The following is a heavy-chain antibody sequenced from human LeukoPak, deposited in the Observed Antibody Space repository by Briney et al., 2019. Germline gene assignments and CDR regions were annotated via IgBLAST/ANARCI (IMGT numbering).Heavy chain of an antibody. Sequence: PGGSLRLSCAASGFIFPNAWMNWVRQAPGKGLEWVGHIKTKTDGGTTDYAAPVKGRFTISRDDSKNTLYLRMNSLKTEDTAVYFCTTATIYDFWNGYFKTFDYWGQGTLVTVSS. CDR3: TTATIYDFWNGYFKTFDY. D-gene: IGHD3-3*01. V-gene: IGHV3-15*07. J-gene: IGHJ4*02. CDR1: GFIFPNAW. CDR2: IKTKTDGGTT.